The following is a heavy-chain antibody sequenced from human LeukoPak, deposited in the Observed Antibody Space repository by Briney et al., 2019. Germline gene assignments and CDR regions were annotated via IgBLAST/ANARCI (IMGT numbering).Heavy chain of an antibody. Sequence: GASVKASCKASGYTFTGYYMHWVRQAPGQGLEWMGWINPNSGGTNYAQKFQGRVTMTRDTSISTAYMELSRLRSDDTAVYYCARDPYGSGSYYIDYWGQGTLVTVSS. D-gene: IGHD3-10*01. V-gene: IGHV1-2*02. CDR3: ARDPYGSGSYYIDY. J-gene: IGHJ4*02. CDR2: INPNSGGT. CDR1: GYTFTGYY.